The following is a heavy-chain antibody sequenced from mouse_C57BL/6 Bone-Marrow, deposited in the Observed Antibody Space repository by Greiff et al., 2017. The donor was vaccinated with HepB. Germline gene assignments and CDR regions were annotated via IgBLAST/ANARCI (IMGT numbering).Heavy chain of an antibody. CDR1: GFTFSDYY. Sequence: EVHLVESGGGLVQPGGSLKLSCAASGFTFSDYYMYWVRQTPEKRLEWVAYISNGGGSTYYPDTVKGRFTISRDNAKNTLYLQMSRLKSEDTAMYYCARHGGLAPFAYWGQGTLVTVSA. V-gene: IGHV5-12*01. CDR3: ARHGGLAPFAY. D-gene: IGHD4-1*01. J-gene: IGHJ3*01. CDR2: ISNGGGST.